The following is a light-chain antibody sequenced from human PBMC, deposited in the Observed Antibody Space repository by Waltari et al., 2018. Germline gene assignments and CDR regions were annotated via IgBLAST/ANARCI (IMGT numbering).Light chain of an antibody. Sequence: QSALTQPASVSGSPGQSITISCTGTSSDVGGYHSSSLYQQHPGKAPKLMIYDVTSRPSGVSPRFSGSKPDNTASLTISGLQAEDEADYYCSSYTGRSISVVFGGGTKLTVL. V-gene: IGLV2-14*03. CDR3: SSYTGRSISVV. CDR1: SSDVGGYHS. J-gene: IGLJ2*01. CDR2: DVT.